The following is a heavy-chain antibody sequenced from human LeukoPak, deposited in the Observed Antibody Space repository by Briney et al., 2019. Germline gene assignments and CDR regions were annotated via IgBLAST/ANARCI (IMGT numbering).Heavy chain of an antibody. D-gene: IGHD5-24*01. CDR3: ARRVGEMATTQPAGVDY. Sequence: SETLSLTCAVYGGSFSGYYWSWIRQPPGRGLEWIGEINHSGSTNYNPSLKSRVTISVDTSKNQFSLKLSSVTAADTAVYYCARRVGEMATTQPAGVDYWGQGTLVTVSS. CDR1: GGSFSGYY. CDR2: INHSGST. J-gene: IGHJ4*02. V-gene: IGHV4-34*01.